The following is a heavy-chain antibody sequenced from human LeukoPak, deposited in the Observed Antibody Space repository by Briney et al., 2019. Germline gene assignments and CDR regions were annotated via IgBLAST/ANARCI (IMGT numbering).Heavy chain of an antibody. J-gene: IGHJ6*03. CDR3: AKTRAYYYYYMDV. Sequence: GGSLRLSCAASGFTVSSKYMSWVRQAPGKGLEWVSVIFSGDNTYYADSVKGRFTISRDNSKNTLYLQMNSLRAEDTAVYYCAKTRAYYYYYMDVWGKGTTVTVSS. CDR2: IFSGDNT. V-gene: IGHV3-66*02. CDR1: GFTVSSKY.